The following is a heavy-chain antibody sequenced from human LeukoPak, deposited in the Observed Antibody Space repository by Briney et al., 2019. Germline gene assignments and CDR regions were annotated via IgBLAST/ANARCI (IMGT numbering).Heavy chain of an antibody. J-gene: IGHJ3*02. CDR1: GFTFSDYN. CDR2: ISSSGSTK. V-gene: IGHV3-11*01. Sequence: GGSLRLSCAASGFTFSDYNMRWIRQAPGKGLEWVSSISSSGSTKYYADSVKGRFTISRDNAKNSLFLQMNSLRAEDTAVYYCARHRSGGSQDDAFDIWGQGTMVTVSS. D-gene: IGHD2-15*01. CDR3: ARHRSGGSQDDAFDI.